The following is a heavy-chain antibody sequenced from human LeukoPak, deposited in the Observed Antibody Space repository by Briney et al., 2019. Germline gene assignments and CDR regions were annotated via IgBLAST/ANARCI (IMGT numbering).Heavy chain of an antibody. CDR3: ARSITIFGVVNNWFDP. CDR2: INAGNGNT. V-gene: IGHV1-3*01. J-gene: IGHJ5*02. D-gene: IGHD3-3*01. CDR1: GYTFTSYA. Sequence: ASVKVSCKASGYTFTSYAMHWVRQAPGQRLEWMGWINAGNGNTKYSQKFQGRVTITRDTSASTAYMELSSLRSEDTAVYYCARSITIFGVVNNWFDPWGQGTLVTVSS.